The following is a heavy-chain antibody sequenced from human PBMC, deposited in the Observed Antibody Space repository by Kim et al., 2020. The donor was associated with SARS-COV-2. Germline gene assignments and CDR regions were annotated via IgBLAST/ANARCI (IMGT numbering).Heavy chain of an antibody. V-gene: IGHV3-33*01. CDR2: IWYDGSNK. D-gene: IGHD5-12*01. Sequence: GGSLRLSCAASGFTFSSYGMHWVRQAPGKGLEWVAVIWYDGSNKYYTDSVKGRFTVSRDNSKNTLYLQMNSLRAEDTAVYYCARTSGYDNYGMDVWGQGTTVTVSS. CDR3: ARTSGYDNYGMDV. J-gene: IGHJ6*02. CDR1: GFTFSSYG.